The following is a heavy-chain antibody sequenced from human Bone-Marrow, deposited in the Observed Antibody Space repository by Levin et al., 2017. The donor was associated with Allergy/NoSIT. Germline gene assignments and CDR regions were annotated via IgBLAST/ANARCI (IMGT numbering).Heavy chain of an antibody. Sequence: PSQTLSLTCPVSGGSISSYYWSWIRQPPGKGLEWIGYIYYSGSTNYNPSLKSRVTISVDTSKNQFSLKLSSVTAADTAVYYCAWGSGSYYYFDYWGQGTLVTVSS. CDR2: IYYSGST. V-gene: IGHV4-59*01. CDR1: GGSISSYY. J-gene: IGHJ4*02. D-gene: IGHD3-10*01. CDR3: AWGSGSYYYFDY.